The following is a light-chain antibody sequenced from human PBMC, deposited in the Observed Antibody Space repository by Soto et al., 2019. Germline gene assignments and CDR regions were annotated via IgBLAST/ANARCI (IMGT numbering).Light chain of an antibody. CDR2: DAS. CDR3: QQRDIWPWT. Sequence: EIMMTQSPPTLSLSPGERAAISCRASQSVTRYLVWYQQKPGQAPRLLMYDASKRATGIPARFSGSGAGTDFTLTISSLEPEDVAVYYCQQRDIWPWTFGQGTTVEI. CDR1: QSVTRY. V-gene: IGKV3-11*01. J-gene: IGKJ1*01.